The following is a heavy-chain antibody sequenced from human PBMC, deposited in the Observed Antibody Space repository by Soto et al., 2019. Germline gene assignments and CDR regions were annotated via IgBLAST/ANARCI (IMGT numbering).Heavy chain of an antibody. V-gene: IGHV4-30-4*01. CDR2: IYYSGSA. Sequence: SETLSLTCTVSGGSISSSNYFWSWIRQPPGKGLEWIGYIYYSGSAHYNPSLRSRVSISVETSENQFSLRLSSVTAADTAVYYCARELKAPANSDAFDIGGKGTKVTASS. CDR3: ARELKAPANSDAFDI. J-gene: IGHJ3*02. D-gene: IGHD2-2*01. CDR1: GGSISSSNYF.